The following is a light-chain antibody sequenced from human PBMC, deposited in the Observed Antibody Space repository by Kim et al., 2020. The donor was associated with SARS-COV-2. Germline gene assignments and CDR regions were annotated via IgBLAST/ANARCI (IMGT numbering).Light chain of an antibody. CDR3: QSYDSSLSVV. Sequence: GQKVTSSYTGSSSNIGAGYDVRWYQQLPGTAPKLLIYGNSNRPSGVPDRFSGSKSGTSASLAITGLQAEDEADYYCQSYDSSLSVVFGGGTQLTVL. CDR1: SSNIGAGYD. V-gene: IGLV1-40*01. CDR2: GNS. J-gene: IGLJ2*01.